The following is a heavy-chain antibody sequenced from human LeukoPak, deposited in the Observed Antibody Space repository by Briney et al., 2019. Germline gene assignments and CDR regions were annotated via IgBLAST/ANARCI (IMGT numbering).Heavy chain of an antibody. CDR1: GFTFSSFA. CDR2: ISGSGAGT. D-gene: IGHD3-22*01. Sequence: GGSLRLSCAASGFTFSSFAMSWVRQAPGKGLEWVSAISGSGAGTYDADSVKGRFIISRDNSKNTLYLQMNSLRAEDTAVYYCAKDHHDYDSSGHCYFDYWGQGTLVTVSS. CDR3: AKDHHDYDSSGHCYFDY. J-gene: IGHJ4*02. V-gene: IGHV3-23*01.